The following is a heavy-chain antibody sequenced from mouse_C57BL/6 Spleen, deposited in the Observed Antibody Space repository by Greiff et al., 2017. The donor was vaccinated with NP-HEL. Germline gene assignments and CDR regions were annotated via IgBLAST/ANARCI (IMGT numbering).Heavy chain of an antibody. D-gene: IGHD3-3*01. CDR3: TREGRDGGCAY. J-gene: IGHJ3*01. CDR2: IDPETGGT. Sequence: QVTLKVSGAELVRPGASVTLSCKASGYTFTDYEMHWVKQTPVHGLEWIGAIDPETGGTAYNQKFKGKAILTADKSSSTAYMELRSLTSEDSAVYYCTREGRDGGCAYWGQGTLVTVSA. CDR1: GYTFTDYE. V-gene: IGHV1-15*01.